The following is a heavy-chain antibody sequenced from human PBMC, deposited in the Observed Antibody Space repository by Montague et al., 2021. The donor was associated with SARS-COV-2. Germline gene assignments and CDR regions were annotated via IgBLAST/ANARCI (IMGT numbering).Heavy chain of an antibody. CDR1: GFYFSYA. J-gene: IGHJ4*02. Sequence: SLRLSCAASGFYFSYAMHWVRQAPGKGLEWVALISNDGRNKHYADPVTGRFTISRDNSKSTLYLQVNSLRAEDTAVYYCARESGSFHDGGYFDYWGQGSLVTVSS. V-gene: IGHV3-30*04. CDR2: ISNDGRNK. D-gene: IGHD1-26*01. CDR3: ARESGSFHDGGYFDY.